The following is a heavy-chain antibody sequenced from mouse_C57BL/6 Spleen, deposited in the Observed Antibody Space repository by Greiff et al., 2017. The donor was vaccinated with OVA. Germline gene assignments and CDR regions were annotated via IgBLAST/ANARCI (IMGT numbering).Heavy chain of an antibody. CDR2: IYPGNSDT. CDR3: TRTDSSYVEDMDY. V-gene: IGHV1-5*01. J-gene: IGHJ4*01. D-gene: IGHD1-1*01. Sequence: EVQLQQSGTVLARPGASVKMSCKTSGYTFTSYWMHWVQQRPGQGLECIGAIYPGNSDTSYNQKFKVKAKLTAVTSASTAYMALSSLTNEDSAVYYCTRTDSSYVEDMDYWGQGTSGTVSS. CDR1: GYTFTSYW.